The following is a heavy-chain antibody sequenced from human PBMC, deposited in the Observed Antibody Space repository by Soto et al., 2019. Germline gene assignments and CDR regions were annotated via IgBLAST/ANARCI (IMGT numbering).Heavy chain of an antibody. D-gene: IGHD3-10*01. CDR2: FHSSGAT. CDR3: ARIWFGDFDY. CDR1: GGSISSADYY. V-gene: IGHV4-30-4*01. Sequence: QVQLQESGPGLVKPSQTLSLTCTVSGGSISSADYYWRWIRQPPGMGLEWIGYFHSSGATYKDPSLKSRVTISVDTAKNQTALKRDSVTAADTAVYYGARIWFGDFDYWGHGTLVTVSS. J-gene: IGHJ4*01.